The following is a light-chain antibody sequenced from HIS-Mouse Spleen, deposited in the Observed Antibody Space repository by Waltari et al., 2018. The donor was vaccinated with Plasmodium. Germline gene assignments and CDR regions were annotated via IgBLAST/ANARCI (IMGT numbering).Light chain of an antibody. J-gene: IGLJ3*02. Sequence: SYELTQPHPVSVSPGQTARINCSGDAVPTPDAYWYQQKSGQAPVLVFYAASKRPTGIPERFSGSSSGTMATLTISGAQVEDEADYYCYSTDSSGNHRVFGGGTKLTVL. CDR2: AAS. V-gene: IGLV3-10*01. CDR3: YSTDSSGNHRV. CDR1: AVPTPD.